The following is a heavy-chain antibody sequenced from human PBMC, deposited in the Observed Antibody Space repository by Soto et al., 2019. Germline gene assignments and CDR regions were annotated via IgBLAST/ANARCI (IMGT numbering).Heavy chain of an antibody. CDR2: IGTAGDT. Sequence: GGSLRLSCAASGFTFSGYDMHWVRQATGKGLEWVSAIGTAGDTYYPGSVKGRFTISRENAKNSLYLQMNSLRAGDTAVYYCARAPRYYYYMDVWGKGTTVTVSS. J-gene: IGHJ6*03. CDR3: ARAPRYYYYMDV. V-gene: IGHV3-13*01. CDR1: GFTFSGYD.